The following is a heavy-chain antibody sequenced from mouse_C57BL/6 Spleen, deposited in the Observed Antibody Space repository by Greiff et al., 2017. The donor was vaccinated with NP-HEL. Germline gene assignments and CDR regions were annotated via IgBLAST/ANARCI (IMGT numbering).Heavy chain of an antibody. V-gene: IGHV1-80*01. Sequence: QVQLQQSGAELVKPGASVKISCKASGYAFSSYWMNWVKQRPGKGLEWIGQIYPGDGDTNYNGKFKGKATLTADKSSSTAYMQLSSLTSEDSAAYFCARSSSITTVVVSDYWGQGTTLTVSS. CDR2: IYPGDGDT. J-gene: IGHJ2*01. CDR3: ARSSSITTVVVSDY. D-gene: IGHD1-1*01. CDR1: GYAFSSYW.